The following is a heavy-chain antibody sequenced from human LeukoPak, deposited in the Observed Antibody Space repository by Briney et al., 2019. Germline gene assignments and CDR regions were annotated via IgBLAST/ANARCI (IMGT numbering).Heavy chain of an antibody. Sequence: ASVKVSCKASGGTFSSYAISWVRQAPGQGLEWMGGIIPIFGTANYAQKFQGRVTITADESTSTAYMELSSLRSEDTAVYYCARARALFYGDYGHAFEIWGQGTMVTVSS. V-gene: IGHV1-69*13. CDR1: GGTFSSYA. CDR2: IIPIFGTA. J-gene: IGHJ3*02. CDR3: ARARALFYGDYGHAFEI. D-gene: IGHD4-17*01.